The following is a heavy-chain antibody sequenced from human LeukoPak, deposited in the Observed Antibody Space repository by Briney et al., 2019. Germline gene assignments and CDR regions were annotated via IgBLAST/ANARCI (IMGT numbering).Heavy chain of an antibody. CDR1: GFSLSGHS. CDR3: ARGGIFNPYEL. CDR2: IDTTSTYI. D-gene: IGHD3-22*01. Sequence: GGSLRLSCEATGFSLSGHSMNWVRQAPGKGLEWISSIDTTSTYIYHADSVPGRFTISRDNAKYSLYLQMNSLRVEDTALYYCARGGIFNPYELWGQGTLVTVSS. V-gene: IGHV3-21*01. J-gene: IGHJ4*02.